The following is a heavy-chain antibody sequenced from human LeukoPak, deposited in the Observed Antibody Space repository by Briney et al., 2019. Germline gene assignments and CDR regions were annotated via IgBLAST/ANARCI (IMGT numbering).Heavy chain of an antibody. CDR1: GFTFSSYA. Sequence: GGSLRLSCAASGFTFSSYAMHWVRQAPGKGLEWVGFIRSKAYGGTTEYAASVKGRFTISRDDSKSIAYLQMNSLKTEDTAVYYCTTGGTVTFDYWGQGTLVTVSS. D-gene: IGHD4-17*01. V-gene: IGHV3-49*04. CDR2: IRSKAYGGTT. J-gene: IGHJ4*02. CDR3: TTGGTVTFDY.